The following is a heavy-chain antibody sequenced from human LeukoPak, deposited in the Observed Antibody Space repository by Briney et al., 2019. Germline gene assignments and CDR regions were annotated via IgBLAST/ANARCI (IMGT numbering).Heavy chain of an antibody. CDR2: ISSSSSYI. CDR3: ARGPGGAYSGSYYLAY. V-gene: IGHV3-21*01. CDR1: GFTFSSYS. D-gene: IGHD1-26*01. Sequence: GGSLRLSCAASGFTFSSYSMNWVRLAPGKGLEWVSSISSSSSYIYYADSVKGRFTISRDNAKNSLYLQMNSLRAEDTAVYYCARGPGGAYSGSYYLAYWGQGTLVTVSS. J-gene: IGHJ4*02.